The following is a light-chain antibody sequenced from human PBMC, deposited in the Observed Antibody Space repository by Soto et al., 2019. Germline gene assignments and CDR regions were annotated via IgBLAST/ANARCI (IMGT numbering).Light chain of an antibody. CDR1: SSDVGGHNF. Sequence: QSALTQPASESGSPGQSITISCTGTSSDVGGHNFVSWYQQRPGKAPKLMIFEVTKRPSGVSSRFSASKYGNTASLTISGVQAEDDADYYCCSYAGTTTGVFGGGTKLTVL. V-gene: IGLV2-23*02. CDR3: CSYAGTTTGV. J-gene: IGLJ3*02. CDR2: EVT.